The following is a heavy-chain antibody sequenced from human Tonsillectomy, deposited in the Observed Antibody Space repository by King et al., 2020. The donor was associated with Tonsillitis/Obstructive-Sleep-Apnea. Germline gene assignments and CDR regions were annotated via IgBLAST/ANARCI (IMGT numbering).Heavy chain of an antibody. CDR2: ISYDGSNN. CDR1: GFTFSSYA. V-gene: IGHV3-30*04. CDR3: AGQYYDFWSGYYEVDP. D-gene: IGHD3-3*01. Sequence: VQLVESGGGVVQPGRSLRLSCAASGFTFSSYAMHWVRQAPGKGLEWVAVISYDGSNNYYADSVKGRFTISRDNSKNTVYLQMNSLRAEDTAVYYCAGQYYDFWSGYYEVDPWGQRTLVTVSS. J-gene: IGHJ5*02.